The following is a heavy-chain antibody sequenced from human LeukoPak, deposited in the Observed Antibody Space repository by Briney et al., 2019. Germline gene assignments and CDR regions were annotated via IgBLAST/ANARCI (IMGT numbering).Heavy chain of an antibody. J-gene: IGHJ5*02. D-gene: IGHD3-3*01. Sequence: ASVKVSCKASGYTFTGYYMHWVRQAPGQGLEWMGWINPNSGGTNYAQKFQGRVTMTRDTSINTAYMELSRLRSDDTAVYYCARDGGYDFWSGYYTYNWFDPWGQGTLVTVSS. CDR2: INPNSGGT. V-gene: IGHV1-2*02. CDR1: GYTFTGYY. CDR3: ARDGGYDFWSGYYTYNWFDP.